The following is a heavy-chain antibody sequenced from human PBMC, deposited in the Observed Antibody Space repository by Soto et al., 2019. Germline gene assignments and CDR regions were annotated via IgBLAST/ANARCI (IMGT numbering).Heavy chain of an antibody. CDR3: ARWPDGYYYYGMDV. CDR1: GYTFTSYD. CDR2: MNPNSGNT. V-gene: IGHV1-8*01. J-gene: IGHJ6*02. Sequence: QVQLVQSGAEVKKPGASVKVSCKASGYTFTSYDINWVRQATGQGLEWMGWMNPNSGNTGYAQKFQDRVTMTRNTTISTAYMELSSLRSEDTAVYYCARWPDGYYYYGMDVWGQGTMVTVSS.